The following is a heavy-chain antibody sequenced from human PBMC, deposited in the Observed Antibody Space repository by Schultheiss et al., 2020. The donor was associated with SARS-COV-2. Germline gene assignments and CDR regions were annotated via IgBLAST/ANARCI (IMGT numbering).Heavy chain of an antibody. J-gene: IGHJ6*02. CDR2: ISWNSGNI. CDR3: AKPVTYSSAKNSLPMDV. V-gene: IGHV3-9*01. CDR1: GITFDDYA. D-gene: IGHD6-25*01. Sequence: SLKISCAASGITFDDYAMHWVRQAPGKGLEWVSGISWNSGNIGYADSVKGRFTISKDNSKNTLYLQMNSLRAEDTAVYYCAKPVTYSSAKNSLPMDVWGQGTTVTVSS.